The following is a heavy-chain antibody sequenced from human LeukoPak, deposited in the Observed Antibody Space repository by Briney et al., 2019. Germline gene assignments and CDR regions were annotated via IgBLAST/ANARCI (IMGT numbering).Heavy chain of an antibody. Sequence: GGSLRLSCAASGFTFSIYTINCVRQAPGKGLEWVSSISSTSRLIYYADSVKGRFTISRDNANNSLYLQMNSLRPDATAVYYCARAAYGAYYLAYWGQGTLVTASS. J-gene: IGHJ4*02. CDR2: ISSTSRLI. V-gene: IGHV3-48*01. D-gene: IGHD4/OR15-4a*01. CDR3: ARAAYGAYYLAY. CDR1: GFTFSIYT.